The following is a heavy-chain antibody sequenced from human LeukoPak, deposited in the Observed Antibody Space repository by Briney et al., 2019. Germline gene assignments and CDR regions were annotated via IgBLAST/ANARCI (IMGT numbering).Heavy chain of an antibody. Sequence: SETLSLTCTVSGGSISSYYWSWIRQPPGKGLEWIGYIYYSGSTNYNPSLKSRVTISVDTSKNQFSLKLNSVTAADTAVYYCATSDYDSSGYYPLDWGQGTLVTVSS. CDR1: GGSISSYY. CDR3: ATSDYDSSGYYPLD. V-gene: IGHV4-59*08. D-gene: IGHD3-22*01. J-gene: IGHJ4*02. CDR2: IYYSGST.